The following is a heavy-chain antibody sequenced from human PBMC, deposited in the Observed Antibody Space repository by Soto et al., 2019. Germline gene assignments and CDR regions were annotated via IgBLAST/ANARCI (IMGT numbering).Heavy chain of an antibody. D-gene: IGHD1-1*01. CDR1: GFTFSSYS. J-gene: IGHJ2*01. Sequence: GGTLSLPCAASGFTFSSYSMNWLRQAPGKGLEWVSSISSSSTNIYYTDPLKGRFTISRASAKNSLYPQMNSLSAEDTAVYYCARLMEGDYWYFDLWGRGTLVTVSS. CDR3: ARLMEGDYWYFDL. V-gene: IGHV3-21*01. CDR2: ISSSSTNI.